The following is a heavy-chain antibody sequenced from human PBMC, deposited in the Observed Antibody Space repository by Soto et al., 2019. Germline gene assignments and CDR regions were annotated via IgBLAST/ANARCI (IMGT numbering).Heavy chain of an antibody. CDR2: ISSNSAYI. CDR3: TRDASRDSSARGWFDP. D-gene: IGHD6-13*01. CDR1: GFTFRSFT. J-gene: IGHJ5*02. Sequence: GGSLRLSCAASGFTFRSFTMNCVRQAPGKGLEWVSTISSNSAYIYYTDALRGRLTISRDNAKNSLHLQMNSLRAEDTAVYYCTRDASRDSSARGWFDPWGPGTLVTVSS. V-gene: IGHV3-21*01.